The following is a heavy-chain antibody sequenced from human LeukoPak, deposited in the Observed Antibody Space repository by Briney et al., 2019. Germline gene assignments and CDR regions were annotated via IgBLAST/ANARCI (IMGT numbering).Heavy chain of an antibody. D-gene: IGHD3-10*01. CDR2: INHSGST. Sequence: SETLSLTCAVYGGSFSGYYWSWIRQPPGKGLEWIGEINHSGSTNYNPSLKSRVTISVDTSKNQFSLKLSSVTAADTAVYYCARAVLSYGSGSSPRLDYWGQGTLVTVSS. CDR3: ARAVLSYGSGSSPRLDY. V-gene: IGHV4-34*01. CDR1: GGSFSGYY. J-gene: IGHJ4*02.